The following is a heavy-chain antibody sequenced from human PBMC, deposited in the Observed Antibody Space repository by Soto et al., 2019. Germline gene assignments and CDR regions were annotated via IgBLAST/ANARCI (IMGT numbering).Heavy chain of an antibody. J-gene: IGHJ6*02. CDR3: ARGLRGYSYYYYYGMDV. CDR2: IYYSGST. V-gene: IGHV4-59*01. D-gene: IGHD5-18*01. CDR1: GGSISSYY. Sequence: SETLSLTCTVSGGSISSYYWSWIRQPPGKGLEWIGYIYYSGSTNYNPSLKSRVTISVDTSKNQFSLKLSSVTAADTAVYYCARGLRGYSYYYYYGMDVWGQGTTVTVSS.